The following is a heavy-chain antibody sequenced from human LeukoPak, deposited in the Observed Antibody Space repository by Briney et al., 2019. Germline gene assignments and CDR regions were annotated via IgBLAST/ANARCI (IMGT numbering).Heavy chain of an antibody. CDR3: ASYYDVRGNNCWFDP. Sequence: PSETLSLTCTVSGGSISSSSYYWGWIRQPPGKGLEWIGSIYYSGSTYYNPSLKSRVTISVDTSKNQFSLKLSSVTAADTAVYYCASYYDVRGNNCWFDPWGQGTLVTVSS. D-gene: IGHD3-10*02. CDR2: IYYSGST. CDR1: GGSISSSSYY. V-gene: IGHV4-39*01. J-gene: IGHJ5*02.